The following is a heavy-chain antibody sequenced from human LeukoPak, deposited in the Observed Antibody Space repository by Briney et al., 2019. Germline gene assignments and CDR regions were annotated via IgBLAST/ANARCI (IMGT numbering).Heavy chain of an antibody. V-gene: IGHV4-30-4*01. Sequence: KTSETLSLTCTVSGGSISSGDYYWSWIRQPPGKGLEWIGYIYYSGSTYYNPSLKSRVTISVDTSKNQFSLKLSSVTAADTAVYYCARTNLEDRNFDLWGRGTLVTVSS. CDR2: IYYSGST. CDR1: GGSISSGDYY. CDR3: ARTNLEDRNFDL. J-gene: IGHJ2*01.